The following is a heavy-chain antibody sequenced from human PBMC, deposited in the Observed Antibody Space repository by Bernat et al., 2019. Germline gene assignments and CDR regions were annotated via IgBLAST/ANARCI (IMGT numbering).Heavy chain of an antibody. J-gene: IGHJ4*02. Sequence: QLQLQESGPGLVKPSETLSLTCTVSGGSISSSSYYWGWIRQPPGKGLEWIGSIYYSGSTYYNPSLKSRVTISVDTSKNQFSLKLSSVTAADTAVYYCARVGYCSGGSCYDDDYWGQGTLVTVSS. V-gene: IGHV4-39*01. CDR3: ARVGYCSGGSCYDDDY. CDR1: GGSISSSSYY. D-gene: IGHD2-15*01. CDR2: IYYSGST.